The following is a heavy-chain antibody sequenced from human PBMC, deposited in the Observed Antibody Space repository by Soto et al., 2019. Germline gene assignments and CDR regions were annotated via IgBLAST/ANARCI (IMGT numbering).Heavy chain of an antibody. V-gene: IGHV4-39*02. Sequence: PSETLSLTCTVSGGSISSSSYYWGWIRQPPGKGLEWIGSIYYSGSTYYNPSLKSRVTISVDTSKNQFSLKLSSVTAADTAVYYCAREYYGSGSYPFDYWGQGXLVTVYS. D-gene: IGHD3-10*01. CDR1: GGSISSSSYY. CDR3: AREYYGSGSYPFDY. CDR2: IYYSGST. J-gene: IGHJ4*02.